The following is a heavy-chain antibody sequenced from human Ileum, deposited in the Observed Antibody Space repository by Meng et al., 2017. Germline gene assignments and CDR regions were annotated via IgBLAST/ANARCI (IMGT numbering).Heavy chain of an antibody. J-gene: IGHJ6*02. CDR2: TRNKANSYTT. Sequence: GESLKISCAASGFTFSDHYMDWVRQAPGKGLEWVGRTRNKANSYTTEYAASVKGRFTISRDDSKNSLYLQMNSLKTEDTAVYYCAREKVYYYDSSGRAHYYYYYGMDVWGQGTTVTVSS. CDR1: GFTFSDHY. D-gene: IGHD3-22*01. CDR3: AREKVYYYDSSGRAHYYYYYGMDV. V-gene: IGHV3-72*01.